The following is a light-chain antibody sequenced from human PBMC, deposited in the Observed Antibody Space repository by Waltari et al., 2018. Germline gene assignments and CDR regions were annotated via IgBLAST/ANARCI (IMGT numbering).Light chain of an antibody. CDR1: KSDVGGYDF. CDR2: GVA. CDR3: SSYTSKYTHV. J-gene: IGLJ1*01. V-gene: IGLV2-14*01. Sequence: QSALTQPASVSGSPGQSITISCTGTKSDVGGYDFVSWYQQHPGKVPKLIIYGVANRTAGISNRFSGSKSGGTASLTISGLQAEDEADYYCSSYTSKYTHVFGTGTKVTVL.